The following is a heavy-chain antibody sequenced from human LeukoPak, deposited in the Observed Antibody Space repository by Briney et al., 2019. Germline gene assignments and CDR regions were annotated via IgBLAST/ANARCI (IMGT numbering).Heavy chain of an antibody. V-gene: IGHV4-39*07. J-gene: IGHJ3*02. CDR3: ARVFRATSAFDI. Sequence: SETLSLTCTISGGSIDTYNYYWGWIRQPPGKGLEWIGSIYFDGSTYYNPSLKSRVTISLHTSNNQFSLKLSSVTAADTAVYYCARVFRATSAFDIWGQGTMVTVSS. CDR2: IYFDGST. CDR1: GGSIDTYNYY.